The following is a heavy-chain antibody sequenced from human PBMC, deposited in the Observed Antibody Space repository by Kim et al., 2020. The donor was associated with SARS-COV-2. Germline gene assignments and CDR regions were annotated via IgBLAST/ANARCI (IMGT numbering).Heavy chain of an antibody. D-gene: IGHD1-26*01. V-gene: IGHV3-23*01. CDR1: GFTFSSYV. CDR2: ISGSGGNT. J-gene: IGHJ4*02. Sequence: GGSLRLSCAASGFTFSSYVMSWVRQAPGKGLEWVSTISGSGGNTYYADSVKGRFTISRDNSKNTLYLQMNSLSAEDTAVHYCAKLVSHSFDSWGQGTLVTVSS. CDR3: AKLVSHSFDS.